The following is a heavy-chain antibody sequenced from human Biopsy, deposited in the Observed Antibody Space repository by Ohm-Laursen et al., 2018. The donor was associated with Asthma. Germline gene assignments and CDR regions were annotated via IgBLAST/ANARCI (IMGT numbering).Heavy chain of an antibody. J-gene: IGHJ4*02. CDR2: ISFDGTNR. V-gene: IGHV3-30*18. Sequence: SLRLSCAAFGFSFSNYGMHWVRQAPGKGLDWVAVISFDGTNRNYTDSVKGRFTTSRDNSKNTMYLEMNSLRAEDTAVYYCPKDVFPGWELRRGPDYWGQGTLGTVSS. D-gene: IGHD1-26*01. CDR1: GFSFSNYG. CDR3: PKDVFPGWELRRGPDY.